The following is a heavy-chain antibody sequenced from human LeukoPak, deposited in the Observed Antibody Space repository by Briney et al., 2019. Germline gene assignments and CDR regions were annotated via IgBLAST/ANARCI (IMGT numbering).Heavy chain of an antibody. Sequence: ASVKVSCKASGYSLTGYYMHWVRHAPGQGLEWMGWINPNSGGTNYEEKIQGRVTMTRDTSISTAYMELRRLRSDDTAVYYCARKRPDCSTFPGPYYMDVWGKGTTVTVSS. J-gene: IGHJ6*03. CDR2: INPNSGGT. V-gene: IGHV1-2*02. CDR1: GYSLTGYY. D-gene: IGHD4-11*01. CDR3: ARKRPDCSTFPGPYYMDV.